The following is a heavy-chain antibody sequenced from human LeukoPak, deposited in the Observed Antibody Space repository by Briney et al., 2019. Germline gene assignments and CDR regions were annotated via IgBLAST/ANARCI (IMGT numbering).Heavy chain of an antibody. CDR2: ICFSGST. CDR3: ARGGYGKAGYSSSWYPPRFDY. J-gene: IGHJ4*02. CDR1: GGSISSHY. Sequence: PSETLSLTCTVSGGSISSHYWSWIRQPPGKGLEWIGYICFSGSTNYNPSLKSRVTIAIDTSKNQFSLKLTSVTAADTAVYYCARGGYGKAGYSSSWYPPRFDYWGQGTLVTVSS. D-gene: IGHD6-13*01. V-gene: IGHV4-59*08.